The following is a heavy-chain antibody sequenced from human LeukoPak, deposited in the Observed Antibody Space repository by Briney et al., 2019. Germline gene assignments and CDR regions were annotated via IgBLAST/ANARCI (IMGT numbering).Heavy chain of an antibody. CDR2: ISSSGRTI. Sequence: KAGGSLRLSCAASGFTFSDYYMSWIRQAPGKGLEWLSYISSSGRTIYYADSVKGRFTISRDNAKNSLYLQMNSLRAEDTAVYYCARWRGGMGLVNPPYFDYWGQGTLVTVSS. J-gene: IGHJ4*02. CDR3: ARWRGGMGLVNPPYFDY. CDR1: GFTFSDYY. D-gene: IGHD3-3*01. V-gene: IGHV3-11*04.